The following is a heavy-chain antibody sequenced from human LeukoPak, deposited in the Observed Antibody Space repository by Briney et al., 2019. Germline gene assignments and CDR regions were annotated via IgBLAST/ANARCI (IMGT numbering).Heavy chain of an antibody. D-gene: IGHD5-24*01. CDR3: ARDGGDGYNQIDH. CDR2: TSGDGSNE. CDR1: GFTFSGYA. J-gene: IGHJ4*02. Sequence: PGTSLRLSCAASGFTFSGYAMHWVRQAPGKGLECMAVTSGDGSNEHYAGSVKGRFTISRDNSKNTLYLQMNSLRTEDTAVYYCARDGGDGYNQIDHWGQGTLVTVSS. V-gene: IGHV3-30-3*01.